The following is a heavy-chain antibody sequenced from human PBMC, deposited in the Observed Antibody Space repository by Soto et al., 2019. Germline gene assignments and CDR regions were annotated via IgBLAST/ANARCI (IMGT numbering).Heavy chain of an antibody. V-gene: IGHV3-21*01. CDR2: ISSSSDYI. D-gene: IGHD1-26*01. CDR3: ARENLPGSTGSYFPDN. CDR1: GFTFSSYA. J-gene: IGHJ4*02. Sequence: EVQLLESGGGLVQPGGSLRLSCAASGFTFSSYAMSWVRQAPGKGLEWVSCISSSSDYIYYADSVKGRFTISRDNAKNLLYLQMNSLRAEDTAVYYCARENLPGSTGSYFPDNWGQGTLVTVSS.